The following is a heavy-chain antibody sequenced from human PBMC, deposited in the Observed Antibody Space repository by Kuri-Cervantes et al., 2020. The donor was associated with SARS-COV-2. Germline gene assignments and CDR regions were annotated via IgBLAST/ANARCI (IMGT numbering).Heavy chain of an antibody. Sequence: GESLKISCAASGFTFSSYSMNWVRQAPGKGLEWVAGVNWDGRTTFYADSVEGRFTISRDNAQNAVYLQMNSLRAEDTALYYCVRVPAASIRGGFDVWGQGTVVTVSS. D-gene: IGHD2-15*01. CDR2: VNWDGRTT. J-gene: IGHJ3*01. V-gene: IGHV3-20*04. CDR1: GFTFSSYS. CDR3: VRVPAASIRGGFDV.